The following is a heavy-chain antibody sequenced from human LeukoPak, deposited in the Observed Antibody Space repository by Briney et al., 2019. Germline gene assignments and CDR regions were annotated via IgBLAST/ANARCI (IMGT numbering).Heavy chain of an antibody. V-gene: IGHV3-74*01. D-gene: IGHD6-19*01. J-gene: IGHJ4*02. Sequence: PGGSLRLSCAASGFTFSSYWVHWVRQAPGKGLVWISRINSDGSSTSYADSVKGRFTISRDNAKNTLFLQMNSLGAEDTAAYYCATAVSGWYGFYYWGQGTLVTVSS. CDR1: GFTFSSYW. CDR3: ATAVSGWYGFYY. CDR2: INSDGSST.